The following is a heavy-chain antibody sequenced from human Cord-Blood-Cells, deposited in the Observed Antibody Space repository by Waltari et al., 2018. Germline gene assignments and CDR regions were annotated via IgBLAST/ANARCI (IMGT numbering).Heavy chain of an antibody. CDR2: IYYSGST. Sequence: QLQLQESGPGLVKPSETLSLTCTVSGGSISSSSYYWGWIRQPPGKGLEWIGRIYYSGSTYYNPSLKSRVTISVDTSKNQFSLKLSSVTAADTAVYYCARNYCSSTSCDAFDIWGQGTMVTVSS. J-gene: IGHJ3*02. D-gene: IGHD2-2*01. V-gene: IGHV4-39*01. CDR3: ARNYCSSTSCDAFDI. CDR1: GGSISSSSYY.